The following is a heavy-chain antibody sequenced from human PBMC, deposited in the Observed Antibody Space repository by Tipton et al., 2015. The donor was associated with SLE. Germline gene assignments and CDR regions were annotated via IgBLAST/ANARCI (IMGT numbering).Heavy chain of an antibody. CDR1: GFTLSSYA. V-gene: IGHV3-23*03. J-gene: IGHJ6*03. CDR2: IYSGGST. Sequence: SLRLSCAASGFTLSSYAMTWVRQAPGKGLEWVSIIYSGGSTYYADSVKGRFTISRDNSKDTLYLQMNSLRAEDTAVYYCAKVHYYYYMDVWGKGTTVTVSS. CDR3: AKVHYYYYMDV.